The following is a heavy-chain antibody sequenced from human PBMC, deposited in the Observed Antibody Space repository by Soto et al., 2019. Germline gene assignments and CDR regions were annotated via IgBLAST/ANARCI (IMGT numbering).Heavy chain of an antibody. V-gene: IGHV3-74*01. Sequence: EVRLVESGGGLVQPGGSLRLSCAASTFTFNNHWMHWVRQAPGKGLVWVSRISPDGSTTTYADSVKGRFTISRDNAKNTLYLEMNSLRVEDTAVYYCAGGFNPHSNKTEGGCQGGWFDPWGQGTLVTVSS. CDR3: AGGFNPHSNKTEGGCQGGWFDP. CDR1: TFTFNNHW. CDR2: ISPDGSTT. D-gene: IGHD6-13*01. J-gene: IGHJ5*02.